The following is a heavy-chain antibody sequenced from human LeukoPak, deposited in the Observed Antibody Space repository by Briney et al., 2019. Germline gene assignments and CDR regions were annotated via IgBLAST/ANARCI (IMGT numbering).Heavy chain of an antibody. CDR3: ARLEGIYYYYGMDV. Sequence: SETLSLTCTVSGGSISSYYWSWIRQPPGKGLEWSGYMYYSGSTNYNPSLKSRVTISVDTSKNQFSLKLSSVTAADTAVYYCARLEGIYYYYGMDVWGQGTTVTVSS. V-gene: IGHV4-59*01. CDR2: MYYSGST. J-gene: IGHJ6*02. CDR1: GGSISSYY. D-gene: IGHD6-13*01.